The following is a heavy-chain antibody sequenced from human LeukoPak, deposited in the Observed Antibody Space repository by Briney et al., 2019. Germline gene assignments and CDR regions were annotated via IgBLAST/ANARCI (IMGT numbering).Heavy chain of an antibody. J-gene: IGHJ5*02. CDR3: ARGARANWFDP. Sequence: ASETLSLTCTVSGGSISTYYWSWIRQPPGQGREWIGYIYYSGSTNYNPSLKSRVTISVDTSKNQFSLKLSSVTAADTAVYYCARGARANWFDPWGQGTLVTVYS. V-gene: IGHV4-59*01. CDR2: IYYSGST. CDR1: GGSISTYY.